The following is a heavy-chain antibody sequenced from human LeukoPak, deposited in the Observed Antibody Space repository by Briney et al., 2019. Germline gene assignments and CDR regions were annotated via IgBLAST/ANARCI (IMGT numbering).Heavy chain of an antibody. CDR1: GGSISSYY. J-gene: IGHJ6*02. V-gene: IGHV4-59*12. CDR3: ARESQGMDV. CDR2: IYYSGST. Sequence: PSETLSLTCTVSGGSISSYYWSWIRQPPGKGLEWIGYIYYSGSTNYNPSLKSRVTISVDTSKNQFSLKLSSVTAADTAVYYCARESQGMDVWGQGTTVTVSS.